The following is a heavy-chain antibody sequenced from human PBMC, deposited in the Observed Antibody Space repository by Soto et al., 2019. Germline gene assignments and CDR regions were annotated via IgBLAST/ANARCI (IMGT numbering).Heavy chain of an antibody. CDR1: GFTFSSYA. CDR3: AKLWYCSSTSCYQYYYYGMDV. D-gene: IGHD2-2*01. J-gene: IGHJ6*02. CDR2: ISYDGSNK. Sequence: PGGSLRLSCAASGFTFSSYAMHWVRQAPGKGLEWVAVISYDGSNKYYADSAKGRFTISRDNSKNTLYLQMNSLRAEDTAVYYCAKLWYCSSTSCYQYYYYGMDVWGQGTTVTVSS. V-gene: IGHV3-30-3*02.